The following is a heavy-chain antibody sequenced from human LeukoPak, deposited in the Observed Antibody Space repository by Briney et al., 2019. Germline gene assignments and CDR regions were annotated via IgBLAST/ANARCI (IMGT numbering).Heavy chain of an antibody. CDR3: ARTLYIAAAPGGFDY. J-gene: IGHJ4*02. CDR2: INPRNAAT. Sequence: GASVKVSCKASAYTFTSYDINWVRQATGQGLEWMGWINPRNAATNYAQKFQGRVTMTRDTSTGTIYMEMTSLRSDDTAIYYCARTLYIAAAPGGFDYWGQGTLLTVSS. CDR1: AYTFTSYD. D-gene: IGHD6-13*01. V-gene: IGHV1-2*02.